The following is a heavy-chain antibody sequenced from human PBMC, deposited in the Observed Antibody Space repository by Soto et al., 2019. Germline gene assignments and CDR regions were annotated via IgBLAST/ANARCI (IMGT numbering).Heavy chain of an antibody. J-gene: IGHJ3*02. CDR1: GFTFSSYS. CDR3: ARDQVPGLDAFDI. CDR2: ISRSAGNT. Sequence: TGGSLSLSCAASGFTFSSYSMNWVRQAPGKGLEWVSSISRSAGNTYYADSVKGRFTISRDNAKNSMYLQMNSLRAEDTAVYYCARDQVPGLDAFDIWGQGTMVTVSS. V-gene: IGHV3-21*01.